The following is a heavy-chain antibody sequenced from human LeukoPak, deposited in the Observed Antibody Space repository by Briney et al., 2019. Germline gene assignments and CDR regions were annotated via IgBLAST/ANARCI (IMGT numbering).Heavy chain of an antibody. CDR3: ARDGPYYHDCSGAWYFDL. CDR2: IYYSGST. CDR1: GGSISSYY. D-gene: IGHD3-22*01. J-gene: IGHJ2*01. V-gene: IGHV4-59*01. Sequence: SETLSLTCTVSGGSISSYYWSWIRQPPGEGLEWIGYIYYSGSTNYNPSLKSRVTISVDTSKNQFSLKLSTVTAADTAVDYCARDGPYYHDCSGAWYFDLWGRGTLVTVSS.